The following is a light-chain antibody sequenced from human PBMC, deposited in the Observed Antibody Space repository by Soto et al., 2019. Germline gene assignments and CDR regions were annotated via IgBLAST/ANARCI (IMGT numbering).Light chain of an antibody. CDR2: GAS. V-gene: IGKV3-20*01. CDR1: QSFSSTF. Sequence: EILLTQSPDSLSLSPGDRATLSCRASQSFSSTFFAWYQQKPGRAPRLLIYGASSRATGIPDRFSGSGSGTDFTLTISRLEPEDFAVYYCQQYASSVTFGQGTKVEIK. CDR3: QQYASSVT. J-gene: IGKJ1*01.